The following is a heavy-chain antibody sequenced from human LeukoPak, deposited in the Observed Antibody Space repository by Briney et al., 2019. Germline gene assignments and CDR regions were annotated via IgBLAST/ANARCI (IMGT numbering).Heavy chain of an antibody. Sequence: GGSLRLSCEASGFTISNAWMSWVRQAPGKGLEWVGRIKSKADGGTTDYTAPVQGRFTISRDDSKNTLYLLMNSLKTEDTAVYYCTTDGQGWGGQGTLVTVSS. J-gene: IGHJ4*02. V-gene: IGHV3-15*01. D-gene: IGHD1-26*01. CDR2: IKSKADGGTT. CDR1: GFTISNAW. CDR3: TTDGQGW.